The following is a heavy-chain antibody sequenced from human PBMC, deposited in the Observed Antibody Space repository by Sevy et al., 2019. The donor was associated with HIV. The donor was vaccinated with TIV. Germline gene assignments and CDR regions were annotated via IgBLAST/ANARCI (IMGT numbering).Heavy chain of an antibody. CDR1: GYTFTSYY. CDR2: INPSGGGT. D-gene: IGHD2-21*02. CDR3: ARVESCGGDCYYSDY. V-gene: IGHV1-46*01. J-gene: IGHJ4*02. Sequence: ASVTVSCKASGYTFTSYYIHWVRQAPGQGLECMGIINPSGGGTNYAQKFQGRVTFTRDTSTSTVYMELGSLRAEDTAVYYCARVESCGGDCYYSDYWGQGTQVTVSS.